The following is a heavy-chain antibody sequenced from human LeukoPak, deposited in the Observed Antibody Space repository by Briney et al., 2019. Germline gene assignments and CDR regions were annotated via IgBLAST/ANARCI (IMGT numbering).Heavy chain of an antibody. D-gene: IGHD1-26*01. Sequence: GGSLRLSCAASGFTFSNAWMTWVRQAPGKGLEWVGRIKSKTDGGTTDYAAPVKGRFTISRDDSKNTLYLQMNSLKTEDTAVYYRTTPPGNYYAWAYFQHWGQGTLVTVSS. V-gene: IGHV3-15*01. CDR2: IKSKTDGGTT. CDR1: GFTFSNAW. CDR3: TTPPGNYYAWAYFQH. J-gene: IGHJ1*01.